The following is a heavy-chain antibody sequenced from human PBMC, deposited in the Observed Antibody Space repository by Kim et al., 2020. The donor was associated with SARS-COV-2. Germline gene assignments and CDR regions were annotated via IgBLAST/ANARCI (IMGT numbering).Heavy chain of an antibody. CDR1: GFTFSSYA. Sequence: GGSLRLSCAASGFTFSSYAMHWVRQAPGKGLEWVAVISYDGSNKYYADSVKGRFTISRDNSKNTLYLQMNSLRAEDTAVYYCASLYYDFWSGYSIYGMDV. CDR3: ASLYYDFWSGYSIYGMDV. V-gene: IGHV3-30*04. D-gene: IGHD3-3*01. J-gene: IGHJ6*01. CDR2: ISYDGSNK.